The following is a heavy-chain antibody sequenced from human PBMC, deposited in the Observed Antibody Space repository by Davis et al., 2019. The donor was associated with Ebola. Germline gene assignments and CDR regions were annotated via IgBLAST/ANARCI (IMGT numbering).Heavy chain of an antibody. Sequence: SETLSLTCTVSGGSIVIGGYYWGWVRQSPGKGLEWLGSIYHSGTTYYSPSIGRRNIHVDTSKNQFSLKLSSVTAADTAVYYCARSSSGLYDSSGYYYVRALGGMDVWGKGTTVTVSS. V-gene: IGHV4-39*01. J-gene: IGHJ6*04. CDR3: ARSSSGLYDSSGYYYVRALGGMDV. D-gene: IGHD3-22*01. CDR1: GGSIVIGGYY. CDR2: IYHSGTT.